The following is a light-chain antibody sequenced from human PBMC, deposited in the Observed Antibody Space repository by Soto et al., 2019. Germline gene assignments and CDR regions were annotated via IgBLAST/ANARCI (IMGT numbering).Light chain of an antibody. J-gene: IGKJ4*02. CDR2: DAS. CDR1: QSVSSY. Sequence: EIELTQSPDSLSSSAGETATISCMASQSVSSYLTWYQQKPGQAPELLIYDASYIATGIPSRFSGSGSGTYFTLTISSLQPEDLATYYCQQSYTTPLTFGRGTKVDI. CDR3: QQSYTTPLT. V-gene: IGKV3-11*01.